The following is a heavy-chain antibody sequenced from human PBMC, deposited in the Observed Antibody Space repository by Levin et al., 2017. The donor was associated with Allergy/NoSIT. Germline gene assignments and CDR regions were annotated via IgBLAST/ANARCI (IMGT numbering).Heavy chain of an antibody. D-gene: IGHD1-26*01. V-gene: IGHV4-39*01. CDR2: FYYNNTT. Sequence: PSQTLSLTCTVSGGSITSSRYHWGWVRQPPGKGLEWIAHFYYNNTTYYNPSLKSRVTISVYTSKNQFSLRLSSVTAAETALYYCARSLRWELPYNFDYWGQGTLVTVSS. CDR3: ARSLRWELPYNFDY. J-gene: IGHJ4*02. CDR1: GGSITSSRYH.